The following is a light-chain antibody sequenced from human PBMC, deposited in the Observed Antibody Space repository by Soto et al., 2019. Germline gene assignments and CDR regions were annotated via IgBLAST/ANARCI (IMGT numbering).Light chain of an antibody. CDR3: QQSYNSPFN. CDR2: AAS. Sequence: MTQSPLSLPVTPGEPASISCRASQSISSYLNWYQQKSGQAPKLLINAASTLRSGVPSRFSGSGSGTDFTLTIDSLQPEDFATYYCQQSYNSPFNFGPGTKVDIK. J-gene: IGKJ3*01. CDR1: QSISSY. V-gene: IGKV1-39*01.